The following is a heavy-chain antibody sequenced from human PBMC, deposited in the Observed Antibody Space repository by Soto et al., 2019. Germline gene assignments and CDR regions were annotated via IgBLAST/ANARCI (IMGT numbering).Heavy chain of an antibody. CDR1: GLTFSSYG. CDR3: ARGFALEWLSVPFDY. D-gene: IGHD3-3*01. Sequence: GGSLRLSCAASGLTFSSYGMHWVRQAPGKGLEWVAVIWYDGSNKYYADSVKGRFTISRDNSKNTLYLQMNSLRAEDTAVYYCARGFALEWLSVPFDYWGQGTLVTVSS. J-gene: IGHJ4*02. CDR2: IWYDGSNK. V-gene: IGHV3-33*01.